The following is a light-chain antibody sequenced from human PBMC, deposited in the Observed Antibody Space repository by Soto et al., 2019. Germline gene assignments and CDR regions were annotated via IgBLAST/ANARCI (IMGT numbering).Light chain of an antibody. CDR3: QQYNNWPT. CDR2: GAS. Sequence: ETVMTQSPGTLSVSPGERATLSCRARQSVNSALAWYQAKVGQPPKLLIYGASTRATGIPARFSGSGSGPEFTLTTSSLQSEDSGIYYCQQYNNWPTFGQGTKVEV. J-gene: IGKJ1*01. V-gene: IGKV3-15*01. CDR1: QSVNSA.